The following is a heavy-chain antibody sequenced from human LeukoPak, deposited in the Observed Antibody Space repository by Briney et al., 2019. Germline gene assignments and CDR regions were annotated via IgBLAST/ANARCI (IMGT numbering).Heavy chain of an antibody. Sequence: GGSLRLSCAATGFTFSSYGMHWVRQAPGKGLERVAVIWYDGSNKYYADSVKGRFTISRDSSKNTLYLQMNSLRAEDTGVYYCARDRQLHYFDYWGQGTLVTVSS. V-gene: IGHV3-33*01. CDR1: GFTFSSYG. CDR3: ARDRQLHYFDY. CDR2: IWYDGSNK. D-gene: IGHD2-2*01. J-gene: IGHJ4*02.